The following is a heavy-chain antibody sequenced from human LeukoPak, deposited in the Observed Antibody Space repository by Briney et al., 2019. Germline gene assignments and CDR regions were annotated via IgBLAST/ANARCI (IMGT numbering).Heavy chain of an antibody. CDR1: GGSISSGSYY. CDR3: ARLFMNRGAHGFDY. V-gene: IGHV4-30-2*01. D-gene: IGHD3-10*01. CDR2: IYPSGNS. J-gene: IGHJ4*02. Sequence: SETLSLTCTVSGGSISSGSYYWSWIRQPPEKGLEWIGYIYPSGNSYFKPSLKSRVTISVDKSKNQFSLKLRSVSAADTAVYFCARLFMNRGAHGFDYWGQGTLVTVSS.